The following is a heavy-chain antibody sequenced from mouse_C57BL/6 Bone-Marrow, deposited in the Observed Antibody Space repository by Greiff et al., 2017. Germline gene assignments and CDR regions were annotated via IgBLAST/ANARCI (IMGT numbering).Heavy chain of an antibody. CDR2: IRSKSSNYAT. D-gene: IGHD1-1*01. J-gene: IGHJ1*03. V-gene: IGHV10-3*01. CDR3: VRDTTVVAYWYFYV. Sequence: EVQLQGSGGGLEQPKGSLKLSCAASGFTFTTYAMHWVRQAPGKGLEWVARIRSKSSNYATYYADSVKDRFTISRDDSQSMLYLQMNNLKTEDTAMYYCVRDTTVVAYWYFYVWGTETTVTVSS. CDR1: GFTFTTYA.